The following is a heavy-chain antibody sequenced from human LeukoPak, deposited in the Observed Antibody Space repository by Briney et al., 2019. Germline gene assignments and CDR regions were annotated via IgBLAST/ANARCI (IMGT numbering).Heavy chain of an antibody. Sequence: GASVKVSCKASGGTFSSYAISWVRQAPGQGLEWMGRIIPIFGTANYAQKFQGRVTITADKSTSTAYMELSSLRSEDTAVYYCARDWEYCSGGSCYSPFDYWGQGTLVTVSS. CDR3: ARDWEYCSGGSCYSPFDY. V-gene: IGHV1-69*06. J-gene: IGHJ4*02. CDR1: GGTFSSYA. CDR2: IIPIFGTA. D-gene: IGHD2-15*01.